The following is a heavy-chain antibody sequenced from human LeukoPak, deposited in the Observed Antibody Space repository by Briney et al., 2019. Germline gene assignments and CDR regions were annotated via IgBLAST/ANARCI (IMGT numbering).Heavy chain of an antibody. Sequence: QPGGSLRLSCAASGFTFSSYGMHWVRQAPGKGLEWVAFIRYDGSNKYYADSVKGRFTISRDNSKNTLYLQMNSLRAEDTAVYYCAKDSYYYGSGSYSADDYWGQGTLVTVSS. V-gene: IGHV3-30*02. CDR3: AKDSYYYGSGSYSADDY. CDR2: IRYDGSNK. J-gene: IGHJ4*02. D-gene: IGHD3-10*01. CDR1: GFTFSSYG.